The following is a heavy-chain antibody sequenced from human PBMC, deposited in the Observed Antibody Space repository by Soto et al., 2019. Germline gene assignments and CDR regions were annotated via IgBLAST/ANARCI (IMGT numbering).Heavy chain of an antibody. J-gene: IGHJ4*02. D-gene: IGHD3-22*01. CDR1: GFSLRDSTVS. V-gene: IGHV2-5*02. Sequence: SGPTLVNPTQTLTLTCTFSGFSLRDSTVSVGWVRQPPGRALEWLALIYWDDDTRFTPSLQNRLTVTKDTSKNQVVLTMTNVDPEDTGTYFCVHRGDYHDRRGFYHPQFDYWGPGTLVTVSS. CDR2: IYWDDDT. CDR3: VHRGDYHDRRGFYHPQFDY.